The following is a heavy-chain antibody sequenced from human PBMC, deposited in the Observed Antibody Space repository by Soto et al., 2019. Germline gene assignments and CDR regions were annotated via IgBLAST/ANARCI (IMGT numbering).Heavy chain of an antibody. V-gene: IGHV3-21*06. J-gene: IGHJ4*02. CDR1: GFTSNRYR. CDR2: ISSTTNYI. CDR3: ARESEDLTSNFDY. Sequence: GGPLSLSCASSGFTSNRYRKNWGRQAPWKWLEWVSSISSTTNYIYSGDSMKGRFTISRDNAKNSLYLEMNSLRAEDTAVYYCARESEDLTSNFDYWGQGTLVTVSS.